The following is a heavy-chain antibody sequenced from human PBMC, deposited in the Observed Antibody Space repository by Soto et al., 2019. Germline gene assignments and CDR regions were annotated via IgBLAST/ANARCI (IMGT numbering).Heavy chain of an antibody. CDR2: INSDGSST. J-gene: IGHJ4*02. CDR1: GFTFSTYW. D-gene: IGHD3-10*01. Sequence: GGSLRLSCAASGFTFSTYWMHWFRQAPGKGLVWVSRINSDGSSTTYADSVKGRFTISRDNAKNTLYLQMNGLRAEDTAVYYCARWFTYGNFDYFDYWGQGTQVTVSS. CDR3: ARWFTYGNFDYFDY. V-gene: IGHV3-74*01.